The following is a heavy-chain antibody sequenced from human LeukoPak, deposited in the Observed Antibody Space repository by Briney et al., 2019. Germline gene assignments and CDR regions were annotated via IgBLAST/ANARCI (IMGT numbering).Heavy chain of an antibody. Sequence: SETLSLTCTVSGGSISSGGYYWSWIRQPPGKGLEWIGYIGSTNYNPSLKSRVTMSVDTSKSQFSLKLTSVTAADTAVYYCARDGYDYGDYFDYWGQGTLVTVSS. CDR3: ARDGYDYGDYFDY. CDR2: IGST. CDR1: GGSISSGGYY. J-gene: IGHJ4*02. V-gene: IGHV4-61*08. D-gene: IGHD4-17*01.